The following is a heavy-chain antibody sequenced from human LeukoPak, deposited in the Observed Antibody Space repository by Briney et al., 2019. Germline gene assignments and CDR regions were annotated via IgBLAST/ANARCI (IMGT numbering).Heavy chain of an antibody. CDR3: ARLIAPMVRGVIIRWFDP. Sequence: SETLSLTCTVSGGSISSYYWSWIRQPPGKGLEWIGYIYYSGSTNYNPSLKSRVTISVDTSKTQFSLKLRSVTAADTAVYYCARLIAPMVRGVIIRWFDPWGQGTLVTVSS. V-gene: IGHV4-59*08. CDR2: IYYSGST. J-gene: IGHJ5*02. D-gene: IGHD3-10*01. CDR1: GGSISSYY.